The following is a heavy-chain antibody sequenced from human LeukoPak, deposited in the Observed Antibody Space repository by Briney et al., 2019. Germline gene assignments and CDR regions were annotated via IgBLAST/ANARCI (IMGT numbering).Heavy chain of an antibody. CDR3: AREIGAAVQYYFDY. Sequence: PSQTLSLTCTVSGGSLSSGGYYWSWIRQHPGKGLEWIGYIYYSGSTYYNPSLKSRVTISVDTSKNQFSLKLSSVTAADTAVYYCAREIGAAVQYYFDYWGQGTLVTVSS. CDR2: IYYSGST. CDR1: GGSLSSGGYY. V-gene: IGHV4-31*03. D-gene: IGHD6-13*01. J-gene: IGHJ4*02.